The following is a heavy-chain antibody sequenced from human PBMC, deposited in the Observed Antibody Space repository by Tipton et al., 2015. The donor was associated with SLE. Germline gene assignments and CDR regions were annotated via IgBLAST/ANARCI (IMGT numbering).Heavy chain of an antibody. J-gene: IGHJ3*02. CDR2: TFYRGNT. CDR3: ARAEGSLDAFDI. Sequence: TLSLTCTVSDDSIFTYYWSWIRQPPGKGLEWIGYTFYRGNTDYNPSLKSRVTISLDTSKNQFSLKESSVTAADTAVYYCARAEGSLDAFDIWGQGTMVTVSS. V-gene: IGHV4-59*01. D-gene: IGHD2-15*01. CDR1: DDSIFTYY.